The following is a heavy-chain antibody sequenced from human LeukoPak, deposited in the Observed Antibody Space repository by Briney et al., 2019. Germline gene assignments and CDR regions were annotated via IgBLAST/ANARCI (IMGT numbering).Heavy chain of an antibody. V-gene: IGHV3-15*01. D-gene: IGHD1-26*01. CDR1: GFTLSNAW. CDR2: IKSKTDGGTT. CDR3: TTGGSYFNDAFDI. Sequence: GGSLRLSCAASGFTLSNAWMSWVRQAPGKGLEWVGRIKSKTDGGTTDYAAPVKGRFTISRDDSKNTLYLQMDSLKTEDTAVYYCTTGGSYFNDAFDIWGQGTMVTVSS. J-gene: IGHJ3*02.